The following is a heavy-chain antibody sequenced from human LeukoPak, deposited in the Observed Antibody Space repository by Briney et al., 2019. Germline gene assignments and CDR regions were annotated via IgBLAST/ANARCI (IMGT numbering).Heavy chain of an antibody. D-gene: IGHD1-26*01. CDR1: GYTVTDYY. V-gene: IGHV1-2*02. CDR3: ARAFDSGSYLDAFDI. CDR2: INPNSGGT. Sequence: ASVKVSCKASGYTVTDYYIHWVRQAPGQGLEWMGWINPNSGGTNYAQKFQGRVTMTRDTSISTAYMELSRLRSDDTAVYYCARAFDSGSYLDAFDIWGQGTMVTVSS. J-gene: IGHJ3*02.